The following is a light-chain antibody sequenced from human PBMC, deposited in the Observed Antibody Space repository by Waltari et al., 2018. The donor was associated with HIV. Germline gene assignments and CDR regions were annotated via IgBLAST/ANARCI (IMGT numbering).Light chain of an antibody. V-gene: IGLV1-40*01. CDR2: GNS. J-gene: IGLJ3*02. CDR3: QSYDSSLSDSRV. CDR1: SPNNGARSA. Sequence: QSVLTQPPSVSAAPGKRVTIPRTGFSPNNGARSALPVFQQLPGPAPNLLIHGNSNRPSGVPDRFSGSKSGTSASLAITGLQAEDEADYYCQSYDSSLSDSRVFGGGTKLTVL.